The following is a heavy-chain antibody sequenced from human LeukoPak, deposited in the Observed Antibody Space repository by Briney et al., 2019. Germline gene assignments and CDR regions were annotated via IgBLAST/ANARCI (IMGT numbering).Heavy chain of an antibody. CDR3: ASSAVAGADAFDI. Sequence: GGSLRLSCAASGFTFSSYWMYWVLQAPGKGLVWVSRINSDGTSTTYAESVKGRFTISRDNAKNTLYLQMNSLRAEDTAVYYCASSAVAGADAFDIWGQGTMVTVSS. V-gene: IGHV3-74*03. CDR2: INSDGTST. CDR1: GFTFSSYW. D-gene: IGHD6-19*01. J-gene: IGHJ3*02.